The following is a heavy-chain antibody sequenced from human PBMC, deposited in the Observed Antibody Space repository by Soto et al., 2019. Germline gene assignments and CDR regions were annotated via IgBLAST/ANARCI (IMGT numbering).Heavy chain of an antibody. CDR2: RYYSEST. CDR3: ARTKCSGGSCYSWSLDY. CDR1: GGSITTGGYY. D-gene: IGHD2-15*01. V-gene: IGHV4-31*03. J-gene: IGHJ4*02. Sequence: SETLSLTCTVPGGSITTGGYYWSWIRQLPGKGLEWIGHRYYSESTYYNPSLKSRVSISLDTSKNQFSLKLSFVTAVDTAMYYCARTKCSGGSCYSWSLDYWGQGTPVTVSS.